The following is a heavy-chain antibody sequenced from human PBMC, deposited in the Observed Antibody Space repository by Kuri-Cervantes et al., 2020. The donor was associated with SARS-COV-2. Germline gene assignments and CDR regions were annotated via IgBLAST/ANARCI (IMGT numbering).Heavy chain of an antibody. V-gene: IGHV4-4*07. CDR3: ARGLRSNWFDP. CDR2: IYTSGST. D-gene: IGHD4/OR15-4a*01. J-gene: IGHJ5*02. CDR1: GGSISSYY. Sequence: ESLKISCTVSGGSISSYYWSWIRQPAGKGLEWIGRIYTSGSTNYNPSLKSQVTMSVDTSKNQFSLKLSSVTAADTAVYYCARGLRSNWFDPWGQGTLVTVSS.